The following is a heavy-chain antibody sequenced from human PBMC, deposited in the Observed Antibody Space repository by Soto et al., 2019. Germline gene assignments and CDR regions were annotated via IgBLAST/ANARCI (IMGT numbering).Heavy chain of an antibody. D-gene: IGHD3-10*01. CDR1: GLTFSSLS. CDR3: ASAGRSDPFY. V-gene: IGHV3-7*05. Sequence: GGSLRLSCGASGLTFSSLSMHWVRQAPGKGLEWVADINSDGSHIYYVDSIKGRFTISRDNSKNSLYLQMNSLRVEDTAIYYCASAGRSDPFYWGQGTVITVS. J-gene: IGHJ4*02. CDR2: INSDGSHI.